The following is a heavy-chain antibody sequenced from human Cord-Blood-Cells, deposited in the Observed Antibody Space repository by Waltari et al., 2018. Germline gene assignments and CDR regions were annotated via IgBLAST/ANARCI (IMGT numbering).Heavy chain of an antibody. CDR2: INPSGGST. CDR3: AREGGDHYFDY. J-gene: IGHJ4*02. CDR1: GYTFTSYY. V-gene: IGHV1-46*01. Sequence: KPGVSVKVSCKASGYTFTSYYMHWVRQAPGQGLEWMGIINPSGGSTSYAQKFQGRVTMTRDTSTSTVYMELSSLRSEDTAVYYCAREGGDHYFDYWGQGTLVTVSS. D-gene: IGHD2-21*01.